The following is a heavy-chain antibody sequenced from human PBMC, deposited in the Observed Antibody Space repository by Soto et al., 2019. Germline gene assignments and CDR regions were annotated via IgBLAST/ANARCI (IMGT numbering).Heavy chain of an antibody. CDR1: GGSISSGGYY. CDR3: ASTWDFYSGYSGYNAFDI. V-gene: IGHV4-31*03. Sequence: QVQLQESGPGLVKPSQTLSLTCTVSGGSISSGGYYWSWIRQHPGKGLEGIGYIYYSGSTYYNPSLKGRVTISVDTSKNLFSLKLSYVTAADTAVYYCASTWDFYSGYSGYNAFDIWGQGTMVTVSS. J-gene: IGHJ3*02. CDR2: IYYSGST. D-gene: IGHD5-12*01.